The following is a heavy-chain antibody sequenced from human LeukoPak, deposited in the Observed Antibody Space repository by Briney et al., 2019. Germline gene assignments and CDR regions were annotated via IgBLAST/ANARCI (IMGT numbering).Heavy chain of an antibody. CDR3: ARAVGPFDY. V-gene: IGHV3-33*01. CDR1: GFPFSSYG. Sequence: PGRSLRLSCVASGFPFSSYGMHWVRQAPGRGLEWVAVIWYDGSNKYYADSMKGRFTISRDNSKNTPYLQMNSLRAEDTGVYYCARAVGPFDYWGQGTLVTVSS. CDR2: IWYDGSNK. J-gene: IGHJ4*02. D-gene: IGHD1-26*01.